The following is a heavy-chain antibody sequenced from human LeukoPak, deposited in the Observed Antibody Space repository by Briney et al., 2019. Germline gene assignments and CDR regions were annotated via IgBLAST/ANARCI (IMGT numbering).Heavy chain of an antibody. Sequence: GSLRLSCAASGFSFSSYSMNWVRQAPGKGLEWVSYISSSSSTIYYADSVKGRFTISRDNAKKSLYLQMNSLRAEDTAVYYCARERPAAASAFDIWGLGTMVTVSS. CDR1: GFSFSSYS. CDR2: ISSSSSTI. D-gene: IGHD6-13*01. J-gene: IGHJ3*02. CDR3: ARERPAAASAFDI. V-gene: IGHV3-48*04.